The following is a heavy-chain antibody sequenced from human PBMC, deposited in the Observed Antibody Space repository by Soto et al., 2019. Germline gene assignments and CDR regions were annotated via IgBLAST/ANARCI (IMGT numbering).Heavy chain of an antibody. CDR3: P. CDR1: GYSFTAYY. V-gene: IGHV1-2*02. CDR2: INPNTGGT. Sequence: ASVKVSCKASGYSFTAYYIHWVRQAPGQGLEWMGWINPNTGGTNYAQKFQGLVTMTRDTSVNTVFLEMSRLTSGDTAVWFDPWGQGTLVTVSS. J-gene: IGHJ5*02.